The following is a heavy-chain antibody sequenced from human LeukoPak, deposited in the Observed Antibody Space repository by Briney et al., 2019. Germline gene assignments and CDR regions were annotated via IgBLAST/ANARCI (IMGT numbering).Heavy chain of an antibody. CDR3: AGGYSYGHFDY. CDR1: GGSINNYY. CDR2: IYHSGST. Sequence: SETLSLTCTVSGGSINNYYWSWIRQPPGKGLEWIGYIYHSGSTYYNPSLKSRVTISVDRSKNQFSLKLSSVTAADTAVYYCAGGYSYGHFDYWGQGTLVTVSS. V-gene: IGHV4-59*12. J-gene: IGHJ4*02. D-gene: IGHD5-18*01.